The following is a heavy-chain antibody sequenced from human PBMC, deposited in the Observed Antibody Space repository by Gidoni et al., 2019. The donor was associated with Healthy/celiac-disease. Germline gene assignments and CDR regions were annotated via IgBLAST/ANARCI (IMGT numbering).Heavy chain of an antibody. V-gene: IGHV3-48*02. D-gene: IGHD3-22*01. CDR2: ISSSSSTI. CDR1: GFTFSSYS. J-gene: IGHJ3*02. Sequence: EVQLVESGGGLVQPGGSLRLSCAASGFTFSSYSMNWVRQAPGKGLEWVSYISSSSSTIYYADSVKGRFTISRDNAKNSLYLQMNSLRDEDTAVYYCARDPHYYDSSGYYYTAFDIWGQGTMVTVSS. CDR3: ARDPHYYDSSGYYYTAFDI.